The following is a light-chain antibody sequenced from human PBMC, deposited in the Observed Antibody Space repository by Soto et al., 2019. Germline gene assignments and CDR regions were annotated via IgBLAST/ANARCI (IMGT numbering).Light chain of an antibody. J-gene: IGLJ1*01. V-gene: IGLV2-14*01. CDR3: SSYSSTTLV. CDR2: EVR. CDR1: SSDVGGHDY. Sequence: QSALTQAASVSGSPGQSITISCTGTSSDVGGHDYVSWYQQHPGKAPKLIIYEVRNRPSGVSNRFSGSKSGNTASLTISGLQAEDEADYYCSSYSSTTLVFGTGTKV.